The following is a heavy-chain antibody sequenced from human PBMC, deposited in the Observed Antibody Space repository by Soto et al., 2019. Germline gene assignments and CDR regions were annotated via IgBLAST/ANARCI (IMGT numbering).Heavy chain of an antibody. CDR2: ISAYNGNT. Sequence: KGLEWMGWISAYNGNTNYAQKLQGRVTMTTDTSTSTAYMELRSLRSDDTAVYYCARVDCSSTSCYVPGFGYYYYMDVWGKGTTVSGSS. D-gene: IGHD2-2*01. J-gene: IGHJ6*03. V-gene: IGHV1-18*01. CDR3: ARVDCSSTSCYVPGFGYYYYMDV.